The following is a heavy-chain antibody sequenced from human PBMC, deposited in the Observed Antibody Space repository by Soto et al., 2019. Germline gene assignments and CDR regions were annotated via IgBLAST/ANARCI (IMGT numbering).Heavy chain of an antibody. Sequence: QVQLVESGGGVVQPGRSLRLSCAASGFTFGTYAMNWFRQAPGKGLEWVAVISFDGSNKYYADSVKGRFTISRDNSKNMVLLQMNSLRVEDTAMYYCARTVDWGQGTLVTVSS. CDR2: ISFDGSNK. CDR1: GFTFGTYA. V-gene: IGHV3-30-3*01. CDR3: ARTVD. D-gene: IGHD4-17*01. J-gene: IGHJ4*02.